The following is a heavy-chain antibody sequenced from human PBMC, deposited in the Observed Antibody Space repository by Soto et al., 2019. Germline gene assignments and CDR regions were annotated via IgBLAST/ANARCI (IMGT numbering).Heavy chain of an antibody. D-gene: IGHD4-17*01. CDR3: ARHGDYVFDY. CDR2: IKKDGSTQ. CDR1: GFTFSDYW. J-gene: IGHJ4*02. V-gene: IGHV3-7*02. Sequence: EVQLVESGGGLVQPGGSLRLSCAGSGFTFSDYWMGWIRQAPGKGLEWVANIKKDGSTQYYVDSVRGRFTISRDNAKNSVYLHMNSLRVEDTAVYSCARHGDYVFDYWGQGTLVTASS.